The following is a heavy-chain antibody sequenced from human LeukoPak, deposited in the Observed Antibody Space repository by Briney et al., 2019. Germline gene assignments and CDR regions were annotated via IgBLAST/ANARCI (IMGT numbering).Heavy chain of an antibody. CDR1: GFTFSSYA. J-gene: IGHJ5*02. D-gene: IGHD3-3*01. CDR2: ISGSGGST. V-gene: IGHV3-23*01. CDR3: ANQYYDFRSGYPNWFDP. Sequence: GGSLRLSCAASGFTFSSYAMSWVRQAPGKGLEWVSAISGSGGSTYYADSVKGRFTISRDNSKNTLYLQMNSLRAEDTAVYYCANQYYDFRSGYPNWFDPWGQGTLVTVSS.